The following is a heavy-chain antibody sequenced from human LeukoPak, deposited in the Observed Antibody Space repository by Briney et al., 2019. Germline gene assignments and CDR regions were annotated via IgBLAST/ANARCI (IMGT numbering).Heavy chain of an antibody. CDR1: GGSISSYY. D-gene: IGHD6-19*01. V-gene: IGHV4-59*01. CDR3: ARDKADNAFDI. J-gene: IGHJ3*02. Sequence: SETLSLTCTVSGGSISSYYWSWIRLPPGKGLEWIGYIYYSGSTNYNPSLKSRVTISVDTSKNQFSLKLSSVTAADTAVYYCARDKADNAFDIWGQGTMVTVSS. CDR2: IYYSGST.